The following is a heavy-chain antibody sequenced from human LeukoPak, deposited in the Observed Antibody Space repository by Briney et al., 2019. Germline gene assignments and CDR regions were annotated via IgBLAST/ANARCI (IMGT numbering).Heavy chain of an antibody. CDR3: ASSAYSNYGDY. J-gene: IGHJ4*02. D-gene: IGHD4-11*01. CDR1: GFTFNTYA. CDR2: ISGSGGST. Sequence: GGSLRLSCAASGFTFNTYAMSWVRQAPGKGLEWVSGISGSGGSTYYADSVKGRFTISRDNAKNTLYLQMNSLRAEDTAVYYCASSAYSNYGDYWGQGTLVTVSS. V-gene: IGHV3-23*01.